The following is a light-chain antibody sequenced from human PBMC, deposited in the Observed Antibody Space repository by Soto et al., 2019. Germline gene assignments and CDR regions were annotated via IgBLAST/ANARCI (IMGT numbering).Light chain of an antibody. CDR2: TAS. Sequence: DIQMTQSPSTLSASVGDRVTITCRASQSVSSWLAWYQQKPGKAPNLLIYTASSLESGVPSRFSGSGSGTEFTLTISSLQPDDFPTYYCQQYNSAWTFGQGTTVEIK. V-gene: IGKV1-5*03. CDR3: QQYNSAWT. J-gene: IGKJ1*01. CDR1: QSVSSW.